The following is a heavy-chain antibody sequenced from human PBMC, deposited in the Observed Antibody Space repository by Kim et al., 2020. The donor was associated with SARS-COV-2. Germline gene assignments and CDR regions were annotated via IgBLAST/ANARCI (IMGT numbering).Heavy chain of an antibody. D-gene: IGHD4-17*01. V-gene: IGHV3-74*01. J-gene: IGHJ5*02. CDR1: GFTVSSYW. CDR3: SRGKGPYGWFDP. CDR2: ISDDGTST. Sequence: GGSLRLSCAASGFTVSSYWMHWVRHAPGKGLIWVSRISDDGTSTFYAASVKGRFTISRDSATNTLFLQMNSLRVEDTGVSFCSRGKGPYGWFDPWGQ.